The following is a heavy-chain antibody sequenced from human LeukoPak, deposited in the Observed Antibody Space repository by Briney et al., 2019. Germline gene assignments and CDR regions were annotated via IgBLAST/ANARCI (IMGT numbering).Heavy chain of an antibody. V-gene: IGHV4-38-2*02. CDR3: ARHRMKGSYGQSKHFDY. D-gene: IGHD1-26*01. J-gene: IGHJ4*02. CDR1: GYSISSDYY. CDR2: INHSGST. Sequence: SETLSLTCTVSGYSISSDYYWSWIRQPPGKGLEWIGEINHSGSTDYNPSLKSRVTISVDTSKNQFSLKLSSVTAADTAVYYCARHRMKGSYGQSKHFDYWGQGTLVTVSS.